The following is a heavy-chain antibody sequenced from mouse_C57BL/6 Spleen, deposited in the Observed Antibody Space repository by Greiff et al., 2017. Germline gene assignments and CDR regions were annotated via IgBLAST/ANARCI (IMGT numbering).Heavy chain of an antibody. CDR2: IDPSDSYT. V-gene: IGHV1-69*01. CDR3: GSNDFDY. Sequence: QVQLQQPGAELVMPGASVKLSCKASGYTFTSYWMHWVKQRPGQGLEWIGEIDPSDSYTNYNQKFKCKSTLTVDKSSSTAYMQLSSLTSEDSAVYYCGSNDFDYWGQGTTLTVSA. J-gene: IGHJ2*01. CDR1: GYTFTSYW.